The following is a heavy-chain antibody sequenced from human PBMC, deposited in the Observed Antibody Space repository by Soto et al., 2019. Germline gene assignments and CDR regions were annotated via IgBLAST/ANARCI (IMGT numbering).Heavy chain of an antibody. CDR1: GFSLSNARMG. CDR2: IFLNDEK. Sequence: SCPTLVNPTETLTLTCTVSGFSLSNARMGVSWIRQPPGKALGGLGHIFLNDEKSYRTSLKSRLTLSKDTSKSQVVLTMTIRDPVDTATYYCPRPFRGYSSSWRDNWYLELWSRGTRVTVSS. CDR3: PRPFRGYSSSWRDNWYLEL. J-gene: IGHJ2*01. D-gene: IGHD6-13*01. V-gene: IGHV2-26*01.